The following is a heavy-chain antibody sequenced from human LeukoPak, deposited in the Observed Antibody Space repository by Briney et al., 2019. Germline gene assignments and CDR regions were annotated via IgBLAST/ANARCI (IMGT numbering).Heavy chain of an antibody. V-gene: IGHV1-24*01. D-gene: IGHD6-13*01. CDR3: ATVHGYSCRLDY. CDR2: FDPEDGET. Sequence: ASVKVSCKVSGYTLTELSMHWVRQAPGKGLEWMGGFDPEDGETIYAQKFQGRVTMTEDTSTDTAYMELSSLRSEDTAVYYCATVHGYSCRLDYWGQGTLVTVSS. CDR1: GYTLTELS. J-gene: IGHJ4*02.